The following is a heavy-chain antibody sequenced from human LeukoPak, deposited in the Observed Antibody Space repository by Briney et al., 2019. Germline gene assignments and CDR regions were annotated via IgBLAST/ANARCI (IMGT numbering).Heavy chain of an antibody. D-gene: IGHD6-13*01. CDR1: GYTFTGYY. CDR2: INPNSGGT. J-gene: IGHJ6*03. CDR3: ARNLKAAAAPRPQYYYYYMDV. Sequence: ASVKVSCKASGYTFTGYYMHWVRQAPGQGLEWMGWINPNSGGTNYAQKFQGRVTMTRDTSISTAYMELSRLKSDDTAVYYCARNLKAAAAPRPQYYYYYMDVWGKGTTVTISS. V-gene: IGHV1-2*02.